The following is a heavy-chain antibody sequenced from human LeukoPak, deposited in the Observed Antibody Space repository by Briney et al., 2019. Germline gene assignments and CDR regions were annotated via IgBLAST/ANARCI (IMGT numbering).Heavy chain of an antibody. D-gene: IGHD3-10*01. Sequence: GGSLRLSCAASGFTFSSYGMHWVRQAPGKGLEWVAVISYDGSSKYYADSVKGRFTISRDNSKNTLYLQMNSLRAEDTAVYYCAKGITMVRGPEPNFDYWGQGTLVTVSS. CDR1: GFTFSSYG. CDR3: AKGITMVRGPEPNFDY. J-gene: IGHJ4*02. V-gene: IGHV3-30*18. CDR2: ISYDGSSK.